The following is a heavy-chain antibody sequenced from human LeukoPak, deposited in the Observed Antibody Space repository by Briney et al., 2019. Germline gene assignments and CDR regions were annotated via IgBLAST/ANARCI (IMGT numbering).Heavy chain of an antibody. V-gene: IGHV1-69*13. CDR2: IIPIFGTA. CDR3: AREGGSTLITMVRGVFGFDY. CDR1: GGTFSSYA. J-gene: IGHJ4*02. D-gene: IGHD3-10*01. Sequence: SVKVSCKASGGTFSSYAISWVRRAPGRGLEWMGGIIPIFGTANYAQKFQGRVTITADESTSTAYMELSSLRSEDTAVYYCAREGGSTLITMVRGVFGFDYWGQGTLVTVSS.